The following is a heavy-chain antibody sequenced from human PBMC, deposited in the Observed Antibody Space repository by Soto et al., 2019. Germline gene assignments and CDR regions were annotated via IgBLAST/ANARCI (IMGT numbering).Heavy chain of an antibody. V-gene: IGHV3-23*01. D-gene: IGHD1-20*01. CDR3: AKAKNDYNWDNRPPFDY. CDR2: ISANDVGT. CDR1: GFTLRSYA. Sequence: GSLRLSCEASGFTLRSYAMTWIRQAPGKGQEWVSLISANDVGTYYAESVKTRFTISTDQSRNTVYLQMDSLRADDTAIYYCAKAKNDYNWDNRPPFDYWGQGTVVTVSS. J-gene: IGHJ4*02.